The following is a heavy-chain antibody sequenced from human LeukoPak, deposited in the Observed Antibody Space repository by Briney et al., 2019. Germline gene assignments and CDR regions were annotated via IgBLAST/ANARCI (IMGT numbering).Heavy chain of an antibody. D-gene: IGHD3-10*01. V-gene: IGHV1-69*06. J-gene: IGHJ6*03. Sequence: GASVKVSCKASGGTFSSYAISWVRQAPGQGLEWMGGIIPTFGTANYAQKFQGRVTITADKSTSTAYMELSSLRSEDTAVYYCASARGPTYYYYYYMDVWGKGTTVTVSS. CDR2: IIPTFGTA. CDR3: ASARGPTYYYYYYMDV. CDR1: GGTFSSYA.